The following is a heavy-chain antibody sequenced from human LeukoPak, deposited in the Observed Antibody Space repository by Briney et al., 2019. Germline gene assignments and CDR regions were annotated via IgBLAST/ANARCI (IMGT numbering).Heavy chain of an antibody. CDR3: ARDQISSSWYYFDY. V-gene: IGHV3-30*03. Sequence: PGGSLRLSCAASGFTFSSYGMHWVRQAPGKGLEWVALISNDGNNKYYADSVKGRFTISRDNSKNTLYLQMNSLRAEDTAVYYCARDQISSSWYYFDYWGQGTLVTVSS. J-gene: IGHJ4*02. CDR2: ISNDGNNK. CDR1: GFTFSSYG. D-gene: IGHD6-13*01.